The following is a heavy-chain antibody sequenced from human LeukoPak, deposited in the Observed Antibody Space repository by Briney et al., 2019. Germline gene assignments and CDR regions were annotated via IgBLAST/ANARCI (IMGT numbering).Heavy chain of an antibody. D-gene: IGHD2-2*02. V-gene: IGHV3-74*01. Sequence: PGGSLRLSCAASGFTFSSYWMHWVRQAPGKGLVWVSRINSDGRSTSYADSVKGRFTISRDNSKNTLYLQMNSLRAEDTAVYYCAKVSRYCSSTSCYTSYYYYGMDVWGQGTTVTVSS. CDR2: INSDGRST. J-gene: IGHJ6*02. CDR3: AKVSRYCSSTSCYTSYYYYGMDV. CDR1: GFTFSSYW.